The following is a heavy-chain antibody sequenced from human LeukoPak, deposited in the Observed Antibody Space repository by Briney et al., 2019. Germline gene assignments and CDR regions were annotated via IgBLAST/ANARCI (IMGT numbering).Heavy chain of an antibody. J-gene: IGHJ4*02. V-gene: IGHV4-59*12. CDR3: ARGKIAAAGRTFDY. D-gene: IGHD6-13*01. CDR1: GGSISSYY. CDR2: IYDSGST. Sequence: SETLSLTCTVSGGSISSYYWSWIRQPPGKGLEWIGYIYDSGSTNYNPSLKSRVTISVDTSKNQFSLKLSSVTAADTAVYYCARGKIAAAGRTFDYWGQGTLVTVSS.